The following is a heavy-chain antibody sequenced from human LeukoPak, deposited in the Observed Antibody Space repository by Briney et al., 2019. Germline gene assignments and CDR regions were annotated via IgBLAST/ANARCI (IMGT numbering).Heavy chain of an antibody. CDR3: AKDLGLVSDDNLVVEVDR. J-gene: IGHJ5*02. CDR2: ISGSGGST. V-gene: IGHV3-23*01. CDR1: GFTFSSYA. Sequence: GGSLRLSCAASGFTFSSYAMSWVGQAPGKGLEGVSAISGSGGSTYYADSVKGRFTISRENSKNTLYLQMNSLRSEDTAVYYSAKDLGLVSDDNLVVEVDRWGQGTLVTV. D-gene: IGHD1-14*01.